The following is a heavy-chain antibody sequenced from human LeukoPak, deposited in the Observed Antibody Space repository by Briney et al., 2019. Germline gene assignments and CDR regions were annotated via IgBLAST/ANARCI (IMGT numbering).Heavy chain of an antibody. D-gene: IGHD3-3*01. CDR3: ARQYDF. J-gene: IGHJ4*02. Sequence: PGGSLRLSCTASGFTFSSYVMPWVRQAPGKGLEWVAVISYDGSKKYYADSVKGRFTISRDNSKNTLYLQMNSLRTEDTALYYCARQYDFWGQGTQVTVSS. CDR1: GFTFSSYV. CDR2: ISYDGSKK. V-gene: IGHV3-30*04.